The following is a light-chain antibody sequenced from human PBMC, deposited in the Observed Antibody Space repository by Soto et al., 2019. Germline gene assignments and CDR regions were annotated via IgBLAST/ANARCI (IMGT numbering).Light chain of an antibody. Sequence: EIVLTQSPATLPLSPGERATLSCRASKRVSSYLAWYQQKPGQAPRLLIYDASNRATGIPARFSGSGSGTDFTLTICSLEPEDFAVYYCQQRSNWEGFTFGPGTKVDIK. CDR3: QQRSNWEGFT. J-gene: IGKJ3*01. CDR2: DAS. CDR1: KRVSSY. V-gene: IGKV3-11*01.